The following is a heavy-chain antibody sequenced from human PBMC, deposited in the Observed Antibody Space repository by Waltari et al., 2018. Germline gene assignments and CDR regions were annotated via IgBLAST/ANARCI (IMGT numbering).Heavy chain of an antibody. D-gene: IGHD3-22*01. J-gene: IGHJ2*01. V-gene: IGHV1-69*01. Sequence: QVQLVQSGAEVKKPGSSVNVSCKASGGPFSSYAISWVRQAPGHGLEWMGGIIPIFGTANYAQKFQGRVTITADESTSTAYMELSSLRSEDTAVYYCARADYYDSSGYSGWYFDLWGRGTLVTVSS. CDR1: GGPFSSYA. CDR2: IIPIFGTA. CDR3: ARADYYDSSGYSGWYFDL.